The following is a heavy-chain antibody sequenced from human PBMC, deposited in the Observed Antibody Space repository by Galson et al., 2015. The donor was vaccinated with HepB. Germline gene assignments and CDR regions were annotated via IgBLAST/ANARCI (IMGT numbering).Heavy chain of an antibody. CDR3: TTEGSYSAWDWFDP. J-gene: IGHJ5*02. CDR2: IKSKTDGGTT. V-gene: IGHV3-15*01. D-gene: IGHD1-26*01. CDR1: GFTFSNAW. Sequence: SLRLSCAASGFTFSNAWMSWVRQAPGKGLEWVGRIKSKTDGGTTDYAAPVKGRFTISRDDSKNTLYLQMNSLKTEDTAVYYCTTEGSYSAWDWFDPWGQGTLVTVSS.